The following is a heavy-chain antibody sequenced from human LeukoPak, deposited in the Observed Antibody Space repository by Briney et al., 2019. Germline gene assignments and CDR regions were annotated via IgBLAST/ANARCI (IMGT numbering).Heavy chain of an antibody. CDR1: GFTFSSYA. Sequence: PPGGSLRLSCAASGFTFSSYAMSWVRQAPGKGLEWVSAISGSGGSTYYADSVKGRFTISRDNSKNTLYLQMNSLRAEDTAVYYCAKSDSYGEQYLFDYWGQGTLVTVSS. J-gene: IGHJ4*02. CDR3: AKSDSYGEQYLFDY. D-gene: IGHD5-18*01. V-gene: IGHV3-23*01. CDR2: ISGSGGST.